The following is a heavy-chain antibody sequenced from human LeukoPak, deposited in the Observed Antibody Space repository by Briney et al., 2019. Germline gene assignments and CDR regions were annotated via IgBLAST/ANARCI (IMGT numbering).Heavy chain of an antibody. D-gene: IGHD3-10*01. V-gene: IGHV4-39*01. J-gene: IGHJ4*02. CDR1: GGPINSSSYY. Sequence: SETLSLTCTVSGGPINSSSYYWGWIRQPPGGALEWIGNMYYSGDTFYNPSLKSRVTISVDTSKSEFSLKLRSVTAADAGVFLWARSSMFRGVTVDYWGQGTLVTVSS. CDR3: ARSSMFRGVTVDY. CDR2: MYYSGDT.